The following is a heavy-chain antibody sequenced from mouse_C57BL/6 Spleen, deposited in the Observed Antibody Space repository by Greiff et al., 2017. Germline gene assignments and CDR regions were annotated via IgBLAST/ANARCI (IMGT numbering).Heavy chain of an antibody. D-gene: IGHD1-1*01. CDR3: ARGEYDGSLSMYY. J-gene: IGHJ4*01. CDR2: IYPRDGST. CDR1: GYTFTDHT. V-gene: IGHV1-78*01. Sequence: QVQLQQSDAELVKPGASVKISCKVSGYTFTDHTIHWMKQRPEQGLEWIGYIYPRDGSTKYNEKFKGKATLTADKSSSTAYMQLNSLTSEDSAVDCCARGEYDGSLSMYYWGQGTSVTVSS.